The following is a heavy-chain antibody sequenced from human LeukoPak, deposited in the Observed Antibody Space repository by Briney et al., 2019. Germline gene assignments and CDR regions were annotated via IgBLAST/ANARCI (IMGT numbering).Heavy chain of an antibody. CDR1: GYTLTELS. D-gene: IGHD3-16*02. CDR2: FDPEDGET. CDR3: ATDSRGVGSHRSILFDY. Sequence: ASVKVSCKVSGYTLTELSMHWVRQAPGKGLEWMGGFDPEDGETIYAQKFQGRVTMTGDTSTDTAYMELSRLRSEDTAVYYCATDSRGVGSHRSILFDYWGQGTLVTVSS. J-gene: IGHJ4*02. V-gene: IGHV1-24*01.